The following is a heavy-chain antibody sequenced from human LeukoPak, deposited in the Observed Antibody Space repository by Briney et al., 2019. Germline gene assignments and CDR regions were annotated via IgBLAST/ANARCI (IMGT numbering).Heavy chain of an antibody. CDR2: FSYSGNI. CDR1: GASTNSGTYY. D-gene: IGHD3-10*01. CDR3: ARRSYGVPFDP. J-gene: IGHJ5*02. Sequence: PSETLSLTCTVSGASTNSGTYYWGWVRQPPGKGLEWIGTFSYSGNIYYNPSLKSRVTISVDMSKNQFSLELTSVTAADTAVYYCARRSYGVPFDPWGQGILVTVSS. V-gene: IGHV4-39*01.